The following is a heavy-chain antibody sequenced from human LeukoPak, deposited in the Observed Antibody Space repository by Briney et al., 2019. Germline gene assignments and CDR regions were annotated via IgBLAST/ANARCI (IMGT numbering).Heavy chain of an antibody. J-gene: IGHJ5*02. Sequence: ASVKVSCKASGYTFTGYYMHWVRQAPGQGLEWMGWINPNSGNTGYAQKFQGRVTITRNTSISTAYMELSSLRSEDTAVYYCARGVAVDGPNNWFDPWGQGTLVTVSS. CDR3: ARGVAVDGPNNWFDP. V-gene: IGHV1-8*03. D-gene: IGHD6-19*01. CDR2: INPNSGNT. CDR1: GYTFTGYY.